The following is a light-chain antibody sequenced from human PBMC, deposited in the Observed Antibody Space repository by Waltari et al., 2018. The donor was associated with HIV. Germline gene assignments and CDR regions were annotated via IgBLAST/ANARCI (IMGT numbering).Light chain of an antibody. J-gene: IGKJ4*01. CDR1: RGITTY. CDR2: GAS. Sequence: DIQLTQSPSFLSASVGDRVTITCRASRGITTYLAWHQPKPGKAPKLLIYGASTLQTGVPSRVSGSASGTEFPLTIDTLQPEDFATYYCQYLDSFPLFGGGTKVEVK. CDR3: QYLDSFPL. V-gene: IGKV1-9*01.